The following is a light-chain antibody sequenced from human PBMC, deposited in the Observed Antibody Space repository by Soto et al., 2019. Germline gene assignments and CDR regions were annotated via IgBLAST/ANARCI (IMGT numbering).Light chain of an antibody. J-gene: IGKJ2*01. CDR3: QHYNTCPPVYT. Sequence: EIVRTQSPATLYVSPGERASLSCRASQSVSSNLAWYQQKPGQAHRLLVYVASTRATGIPASYSGRSSVTELTLTLSAQQSEDYAVDYCQHYNTCPPVYTFRQGTKLEIK. CDR1: QSVSSN. CDR2: VAS. V-gene: IGKV3-15*01.